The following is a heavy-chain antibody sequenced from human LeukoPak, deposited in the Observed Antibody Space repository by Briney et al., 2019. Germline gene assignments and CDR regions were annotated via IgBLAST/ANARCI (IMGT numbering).Heavy chain of an antibody. CDR1: GFTFSSYW. Sequence: GGSLRLSCAASGFTFSSYWMSWVRQAPGKGLEWVANIKQDGSEKYYVVSVKGRFTISRDNTKNSLFLQMNSLRAEDTAVYYCARGGGAAAGPGYAFDIWGQGTMVTVSS. J-gene: IGHJ3*02. V-gene: IGHV3-7*04. CDR2: IKQDGSEK. CDR3: ARGGGAAAGPGYAFDI. D-gene: IGHD6-13*01.